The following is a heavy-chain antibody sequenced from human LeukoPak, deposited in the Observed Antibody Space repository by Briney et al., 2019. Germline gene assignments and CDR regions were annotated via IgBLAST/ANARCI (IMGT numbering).Heavy chain of an antibody. J-gene: IGHJ4*02. CDR3: ARDLVYSSGWFAGELDH. CDR2: ISYDGSNA. D-gene: IGHD6-19*01. V-gene: IGHV3-30*04. Sequence: PGGSLRLSCSASGFAFSSGAMHWVRQAPGRGLEWLAVISYDGSNADHAESVRGRFTISRDNSKNTLFLQMNSLRPEDTAVYYCARDLVYSSGWFAGELDHWGLGTLVIVSS. CDR1: GFAFSSGA.